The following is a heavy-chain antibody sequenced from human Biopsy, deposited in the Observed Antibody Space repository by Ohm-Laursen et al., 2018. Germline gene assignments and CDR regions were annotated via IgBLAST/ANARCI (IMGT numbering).Heavy chain of an antibody. Sequence: SSVPVSCKASGGTFSHYATSWVRQAPGEGLEWMGGIIAVSGLVNYAPKFQGRVSITADKSTTTAYMELSNLKSEDTAVYYCATPFQYYDSWGGYPPFDHWGQGTLVTVSS. V-gene: IGHV1-69*17. D-gene: IGHD3-3*01. CDR1: GGTFSHYA. CDR2: IIAVSGLV. J-gene: IGHJ4*02. CDR3: ATPFQYYDSWGGYPPFDH.